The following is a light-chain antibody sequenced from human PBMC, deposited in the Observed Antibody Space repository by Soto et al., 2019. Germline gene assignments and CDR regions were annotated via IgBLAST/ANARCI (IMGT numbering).Light chain of an antibody. CDR2: GNT. V-gene: IGLV1-40*01. J-gene: IGLJ2*01. Sequence: QCVLTQPPSVSGAPGQRVTISCTGSSSNIGADYNVHWYQQLPGTAPKLLIYGNTNRPSGVPDRFSGSKSGTSASLAITGLQAEDEADYYCQSYDNSLFTSVFGGGTKLTVL. CDR3: QSYDNSLFTSV. CDR1: SSNIGADYN.